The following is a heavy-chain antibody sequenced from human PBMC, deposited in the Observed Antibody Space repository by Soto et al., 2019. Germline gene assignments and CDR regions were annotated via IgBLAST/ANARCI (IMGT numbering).Heavy chain of an antibody. D-gene: IGHD1-1*01. J-gene: IGHJ4*02. V-gene: IGHV3-23*01. CDR2: ITDSGGST. Sequence: GALRLSCAAPGFTFTNVAMTWVRQAPGKGLEWVSTITDSGGSTDYADSVKGRFTISRDNSKSTLYLQMNNLRADDTAVYYCAKLYWNPRYFDYWGQGARVTVSS. CDR3: AKLYWNPRYFDY. CDR1: GFTFTNVA.